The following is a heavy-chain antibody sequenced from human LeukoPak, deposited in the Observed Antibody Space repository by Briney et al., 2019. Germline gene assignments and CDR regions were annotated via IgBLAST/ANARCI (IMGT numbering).Heavy chain of an antibody. Sequence: ASVKVSCKASGGTFSSYAISWVRQAPGQRLECMGWINTGNGDTKYSQKFQGRVTITRDTSASTAYMELSSLTSEDMAVYYCSSGDYNSGWVDWGQGTLDIVSS. D-gene: IGHD6-19*01. CDR2: INTGNGDT. CDR1: GGTFSSYA. CDR3: SSGDYNSGWVD. V-gene: IGHV1-3*04. J-gene: IGHJ4*02.